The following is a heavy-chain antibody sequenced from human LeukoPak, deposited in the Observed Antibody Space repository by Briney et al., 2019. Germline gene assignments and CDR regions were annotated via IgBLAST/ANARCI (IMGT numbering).Heavy chain of an antibody. V-gene: IGHV1-46*03. CDR1: GYTFTSYY. CDR2: INPSGGST. J-gene: IGHJ3*02. Sequence: ASVKVSCKASGYTFTSYYMHWVRQAPGQGLEWMGIINPSGGSTSYAQKFQGRVTMTRDTSTSTVYMELSSLRSEDTAVYYCARAPVRRYDILTGYFRAFDIWGRGTMVTVSS. D-gene: IGHD3-9*01. CDR3: ARAPVRRYDILTGYFRAFDI.